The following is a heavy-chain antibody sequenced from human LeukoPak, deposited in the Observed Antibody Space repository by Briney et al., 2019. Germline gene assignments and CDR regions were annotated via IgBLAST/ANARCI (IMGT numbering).Heavy chain of an antibody. J-gene: IGHJ4*02. V-gene: IGHV3-21*05. CDR3: ARGYDILTGYPLDY. CDR1: GFTFSSYA. D-gene: IGHD3-9*01. Sequence: GGSLRLSCAASGFTFSSYAMHWIRQAPGKELEWVSYISSSSSYTNYADSVKGRFTISRDNAKNSLYLQMNSLRAEDTAVYYCARGYDILTGYPLDYWGQGTLVTVSS. CDR2: ISSSSSYT.